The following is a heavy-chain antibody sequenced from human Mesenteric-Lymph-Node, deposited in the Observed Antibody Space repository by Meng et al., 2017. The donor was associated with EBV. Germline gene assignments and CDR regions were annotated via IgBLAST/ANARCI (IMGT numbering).Heavy chain of an antibody. Sequence: QVTLVQSGPEVKKPGASVKVSCKPSGYTFTTHGITWVQQAPGQGLEWMGWIGGNNGNTFYAEEFQGRVTMTTDTSTNTVHMELRSLISDDTALYYCARDQLWPETPDYWGQGTLVTVSS. J-gene: IGHJ4*02. D-gene: IGHD5-18*01. CDR3: ARDQLWPETPDY. V-gene: IGHV1-18*01. CDR1: GYTFTTHG. CDR2: IGGNNGNT.